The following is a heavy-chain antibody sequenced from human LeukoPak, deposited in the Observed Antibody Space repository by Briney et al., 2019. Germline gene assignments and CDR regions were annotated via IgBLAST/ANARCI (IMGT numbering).Heavy chain of an antibody. CDR1: GFTFGEYA. V-gene: IGHV3-7*03. D-gene: IGHD3/OR15-3a*01. CDR3: AKIQDWFNDAFHI. J-gene: IGHJ3*02. Sequence: GGSLRLSCTASGFTFGEYAMSWVRQAPGKGLEWVANIKQDGSEKYYVDSVKGRFTISRDNAKNSLYLQMNSLRADDTALYYCAKIQDWFNDAFHIGGQGTMVTVSS. CDR2: IKQDGSEK.